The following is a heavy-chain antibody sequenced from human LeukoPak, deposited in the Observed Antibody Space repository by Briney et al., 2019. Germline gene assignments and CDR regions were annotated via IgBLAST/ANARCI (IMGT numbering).Heavy chain of an antibody. J-gene: IGHJ3*02. Sequence: GGSLRLSCAASGVAFSHAWMSWVRQAPGKGLEWVAQIKTTSDGGPTDYAAPVKGRFTISRDDSENMLCLQMNSLKTEDTAVYYCTTNDAFDIWGQGTMVIVSS. CDR1: GVAFSHAW. CDR2: IKTTSDGGPT. V-gene: IGHV3-15*01. CDR3: TTNDAFDI.